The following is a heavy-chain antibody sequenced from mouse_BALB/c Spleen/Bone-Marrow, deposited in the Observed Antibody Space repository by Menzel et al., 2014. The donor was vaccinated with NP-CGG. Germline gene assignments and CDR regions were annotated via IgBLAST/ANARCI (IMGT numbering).Heavy chain of an antibody. Sequence: EVMLVESGGGLLQPGGSLKLSCEASGFTFSYYTSSWVRQPQGKRLSWVAYFRKGGSSTYHPDTVKGRFTISRDNAKNTLYLQMSSLKSEDTAMYYCARDGYDVGGALDYWGQGTSVTVSS. J-gene: IGHJ4*01. CDR3: ARDGYDVGGALDY. D-gene: IGHD2-2*01. V-gene: IGHV5-12-2*01. CDR1: GFTFSYYT. CDR2: FRKGGSST.